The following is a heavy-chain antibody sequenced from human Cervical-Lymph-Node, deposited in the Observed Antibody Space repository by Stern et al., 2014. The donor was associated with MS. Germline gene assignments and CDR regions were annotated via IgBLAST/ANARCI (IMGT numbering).Heavy chain of an antibody. J-gene: IGHJ3*02. CDR2: IYHSGST. CDR3: ARSSTVTPNAFDI. D-gene: IGHD4-17*01. Sequence: QLQLQESGSGLVKPSQTLSLTCAVSGGSISSGGYSWSWIRQPPGKGLEWIGNIYHSGSTYYNPSLKSRVTISVDRSKTQFSLKLSSVTAADTAMYYCARSSTVTPNAFDIWGQGTMVTVSS. V-gene: IGHV4-30-2*01. CDR1: GGSISSGGYS.